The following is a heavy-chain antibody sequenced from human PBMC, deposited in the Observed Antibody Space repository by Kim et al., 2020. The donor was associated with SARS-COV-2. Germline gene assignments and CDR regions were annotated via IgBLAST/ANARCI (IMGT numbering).Heavy chain of an antibody. CDR3: ATSAAAGRRYYYYYGMDV. J-gene: IGHJ6*02. V-gene: IGHV3-11*06. D-gene: IGHD6-13*01. Sequence: VKGRFTISRDNAKNSLYLQMTSLRAEDTAVYYCATSAAAGRRYYYYYGMDVWGQGTTVTVSS.